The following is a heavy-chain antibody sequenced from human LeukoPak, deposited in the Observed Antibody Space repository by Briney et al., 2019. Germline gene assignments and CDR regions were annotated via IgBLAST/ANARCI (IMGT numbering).Heavy chain of an antibody. J-gene: IGHJ4*02. CDR3: ASGPPFLKYFEY. CDR2: IYFGGTT. D-gene: IGHD3-3*01. CDR1: GFTVSSNY. V-gene: IGHV3-53*01. Sequence: GGSLRLSCAASGFTVSSNYMTWVRQAPGQGLEWVSVIYFGGTTYYADSVKGRFTISRDNSKNTVYLQMNSLRAEDTALYYCASGPPFLKYFEYWGQGTLVTVSS.